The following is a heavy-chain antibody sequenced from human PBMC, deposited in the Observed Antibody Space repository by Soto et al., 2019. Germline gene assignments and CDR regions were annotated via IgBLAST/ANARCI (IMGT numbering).Heavy chain of an antibody. D-gene: IGHD1-26*01. CDR3: ATHRHPCGTVGVTSPLDP. CDR2: HYSGGST. CDR1: GFSVSSNY. Sequence: GGSLRLSCAISGFSVSSNYLSWVRQAPGKGLEWVSVHYSGGSTYYADSVQGRFTISRDKSNNTLYLQMRRVRAEDTAVYFCATHRHPCGTVGVTSPLDPWGQGTQVTVSS. J-gene: IGHJ5*02. V-gene: IGHV3-53*01.